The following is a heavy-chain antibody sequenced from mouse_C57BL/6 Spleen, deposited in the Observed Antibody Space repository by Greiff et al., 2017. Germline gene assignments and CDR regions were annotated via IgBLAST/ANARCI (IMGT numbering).Heavy chain of an antibody. CDR1: GYTFTSYW. D-gene: IGHD4-1*02. CDR3: ARSATGTSFDY. J-gene: IGHJ2*01. V-gene: IGHV1-69*01. CDR2: IDPSDSYT. Sequence: VQLQQPGAELVMPGASVKLSCKASGYTFTSYWMHWVKQRPGQGLEWIGEIDPSDSYTNYNQKFKGKSTLTVDKSSSTAYMQLSSLTSEDAAVYYCARSATGTSFDYWGQGTTLTVSS.